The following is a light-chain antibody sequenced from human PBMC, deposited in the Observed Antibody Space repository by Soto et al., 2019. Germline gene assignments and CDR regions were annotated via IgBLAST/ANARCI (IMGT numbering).Light chain of an antibody. Sequence: DIQMTQSPSTLSASVGDRVTITCRASQSISSWLAWYQQKPGKAPKLLIYKASSLESGVPSRFSGSESGTEFTLTISSLQPDDFATYYCQQYNTYPWTFGKGTKVEIK. V-gene: IGKV1-5*03. CDR1: QSISSW. CDR3: QQYNTYPWT. CDR2: KAS. J-gene: IGKJ1*01.